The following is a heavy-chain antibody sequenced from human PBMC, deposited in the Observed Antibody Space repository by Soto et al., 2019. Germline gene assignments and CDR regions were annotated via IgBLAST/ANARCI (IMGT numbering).Heavy chain of an antibody. CDR1: GGSFSGYF. CDR2: IKDSGST. Sequence: QVQLQQWGAGLLKPSETLSHTCAVSGGSFSGYFWSWIRQPPGQGLEWIGEIKDSGSTKYNPSLKSRVTISVDTSKNQFSLKLSSVTAADTAVYYCARGPSRWFVYWGQGTLVTVSS. V-gene: IGHV4-34*01. D-gene: IGHD2-15*01. J-gene: IGHJ4*02. CDR3: ARGPSRWFVY.